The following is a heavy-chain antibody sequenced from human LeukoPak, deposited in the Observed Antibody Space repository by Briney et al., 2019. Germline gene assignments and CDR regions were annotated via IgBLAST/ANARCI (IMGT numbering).Heavy chain of an antibody. CDR1: GYTFTSYY. CDR3: ARDPNNGNDGGTPFDY. D-gene: IGHD1-1*01. V-gene: IGHV1-46*01. J-gene: IGHJ4*02. CDR2: INPSGGST. Sequence: GASVKVSCKASGYTFTSYYMHWLRQAPGQGLEWMGIINPSGGSTSYAQKFQGRVTMTRDMSTSTVYMELSSLRSEDTAVYYCARDPNNGNDGGTPFDYWGQGTLVTVSS.